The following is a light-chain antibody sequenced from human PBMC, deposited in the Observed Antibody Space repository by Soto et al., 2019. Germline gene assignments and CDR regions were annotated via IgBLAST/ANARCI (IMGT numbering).Light chain of an antibody. V-gene: IGKV1-27*01. CDR2: AAS. CDR3: QEHNGDLPVA. Sequence: DIQMTQSPSSLSASVGDRVTITCRSSQAIGQSVAWYQQKPGQVPKLLIYAASTWHSGVPSRFSGSGSGTHFTLTITGLQPEDVATYFCQEHNGDLPVAFGPGTTVDV. CDR1: QAIGQS. J-gene: IGKJ3*01.